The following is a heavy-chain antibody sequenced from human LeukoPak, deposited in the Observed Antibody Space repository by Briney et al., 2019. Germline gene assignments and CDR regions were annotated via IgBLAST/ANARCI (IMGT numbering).Heavy chain of an antibody. CDR3: ARHVAYYYDSSGYPGYFDY. CDR2: IYYSGST. J-gene: IGHJ4*02. CDR1: GGSFSGYY. D-gene: IGHD3-22*01. Sequence: PSETLSLTCAVYGGSFSGYYWGWLRQPPGKGLEWIGSIYYSGSTYYNPSLKSRVTISVDTSKNQFSLKLSSVTAADTAVYYCARHVAYYYDSSGYPGYFDYWGQGTLVTVSS. V-gene: IGHV4-39*01.